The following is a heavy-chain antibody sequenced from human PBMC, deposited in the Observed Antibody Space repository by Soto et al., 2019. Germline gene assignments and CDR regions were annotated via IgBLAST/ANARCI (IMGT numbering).Heavy chain of an antibody. Sequence: KTLALTFGVFWYAISSGYYWAWSLQSPGIGLEWLFSINHSCTTYYNPSLRSRVTISVDKSKNQFSLKLTSVTAADTAVYYCARGRASIGIVGANNFDYWGQGPQVPVSS. CDR1: WYAISSGYY. D-gene: IGHD1-26*01. CDR3: ARGRASIGIVGANNFDY. CDR2: INHSCTT. V-gene: IGHV4-38-2*01. J-gene: IGHJ4*02.